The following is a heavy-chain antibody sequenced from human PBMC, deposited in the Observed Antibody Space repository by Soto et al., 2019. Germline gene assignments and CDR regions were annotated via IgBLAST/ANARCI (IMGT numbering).Heavy chain of an antibody. Sequence: ASVKVSCKASGYTFTNNDVTWVRQATGQGLEWMGWMNPGSGDTGYAQKFQGRVTMTRNISIATAYMELSSLRSDDTAIYYCARMATFGSLNWFDPWGQGTLVTVSS. CDR2: MNPGSGDT. CDR1: GYTFTNND. J-gene: IGHJ5*02. D-gene: IGHD3-10*01. V-gene: IGHV1-8*01. CDR3: ARMATFGSLNWFDP.